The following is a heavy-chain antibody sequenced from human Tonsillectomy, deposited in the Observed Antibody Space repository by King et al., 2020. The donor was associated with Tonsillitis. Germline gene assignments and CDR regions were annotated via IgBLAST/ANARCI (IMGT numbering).Heavy chain of an antibody. J-gene: IGHJ4*02. CDR2: IFHSGST. V-gene: IGHV4-59*01. CDR3: ARSIYDSSGYCPLDY. D-gene: IGHD3-22*01. Sequence: QLQESGPGLVKPSETLSLTCTVSGGSISSYFWNWIRQPPGKGLEWVGHIFHSGSTTYNPSLKSRVTMSVDMSKNQFSLKLSSVTAADTAVYYCARSIYDSSGYCPLDYWGQGTLVTVSS. CDR1: GGSISSYF.